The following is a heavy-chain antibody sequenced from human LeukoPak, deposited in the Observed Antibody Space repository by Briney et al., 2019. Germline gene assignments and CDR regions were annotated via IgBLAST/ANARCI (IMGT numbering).Heavy chain of an antibody. CDR2: ISGSGGST. CDR1: GFTFSSYA. V-gene: IGHV3-23*01. J-gene: IGHJ4*02. D-gene: IGHD3-10*01. CDR3: ASHYGSGSCSLRYFDY. Sequence: GGSLRLSCAASGFTFSSYAMSWVRQAPGKGLEWVSAISGSGGSTYYADSVKGRFTISRDNSKNTLYLQMNSLRAEDTAVYYCASHYGSGSCSLRYFDYWGQGTLVTVSS.